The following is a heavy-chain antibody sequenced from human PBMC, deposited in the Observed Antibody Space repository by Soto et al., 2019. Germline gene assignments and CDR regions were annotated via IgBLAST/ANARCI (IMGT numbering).Heavy chain of an antibody. CDR2: IYYSGST. CDR1: GGSISSGGYY. Sequence: TLSLTCTVSGGSISSGGYYWSWIRQHPGKGLEWIGHIYYSGSTYYNPSLKSRVTISVDTSKNQFSLKLSSVTAADTAVYYCASEAGGHDAFDIWGQGTMVTVSS. D-gene: IGHD3-10*01. V-gene: IGHV4-31*03. J-gene: IGHJ3*02. CDR3: ASEAGGHDAFDI.